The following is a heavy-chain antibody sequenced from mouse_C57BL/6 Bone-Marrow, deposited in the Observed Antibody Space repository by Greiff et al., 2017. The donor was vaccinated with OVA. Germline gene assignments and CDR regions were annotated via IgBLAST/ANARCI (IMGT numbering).Heavy chain of an antibody. D-gene: IGHD1-1*01. CDR2: IHPNSGST. CDR1: GYTFTSYW. J-gene: IGHJ2*01. CDR3: ARSDYYYGSRHFDY. V-gene: IGHV1-64*01. Sequence: QVQLQQPGAELVKPGASVKLSCKASGYTFTSYWMHWVKQRPGQGLEWIGMIHPNSGSTNYNEKFKSKATLTVDKSSSTAYMQLSSLTSEDSAVYYCARSDYYYGSRHFDYWGQGTTLTVSS.